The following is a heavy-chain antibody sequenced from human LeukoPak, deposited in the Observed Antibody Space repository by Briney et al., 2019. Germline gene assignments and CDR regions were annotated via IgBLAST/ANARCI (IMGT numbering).Heavy chain of an antibody. J-gene: IGHJ4*02. CDR3: ARRYCSRTRCN. V-gene: IGHV3-23*01. CDR1: GFTFSSYA. D-gene: IGHD2-2*01. Sequence: GSLRLSCAASGFTFSSYAMSWVRQAPGKGLEWVSAISGSGGSTYYADSVKGRFTISRDNSKNTLYLQMNSLRAEDTAVYYCARRYCSRTRCNWGQGTLVTVSS. CDR2: ISGSGGST.